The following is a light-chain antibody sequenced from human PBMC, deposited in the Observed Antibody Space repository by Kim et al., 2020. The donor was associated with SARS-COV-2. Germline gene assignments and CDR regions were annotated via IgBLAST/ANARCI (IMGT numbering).Light chain of an antibody. CDR2: GAS. CDR3: QQDYNLPFT. Sequence: PGERVTLSCRASQSVSSSYLTWYQQKPGQAPRLLIYGASTRATSIPARFSGSGSGTDFTLTISNLQPEDFAVYYCQQDYNLPFTFGPGTKVDIK. CDR1: QSVSSSY. J-gene: IGKJ3*01. V-gene: IGKV3D-7*01.